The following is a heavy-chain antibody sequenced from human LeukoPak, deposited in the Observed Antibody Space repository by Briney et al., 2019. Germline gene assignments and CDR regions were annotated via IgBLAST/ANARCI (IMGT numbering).Heavy chain of an antibody. D-gene: IGHD6-19*01. CDR3: ARIAVAGTKTYYYYYYMDV. Sequence: PSETLSLTCAVYGGSFSGYYWSWIRQPPGKGLEWIGEINHSGSTNYNPSLKSRVTISVDTSKNQFSLKLSSVTAADTAVYYCARIAVAGTKTYYYYYYMDVWGKGTTVTISS. J-gene: IGHJ6*03. CDR2: INHSGST. CDR1: GGSFSGYY. V-gene: IGHV4-34*01.